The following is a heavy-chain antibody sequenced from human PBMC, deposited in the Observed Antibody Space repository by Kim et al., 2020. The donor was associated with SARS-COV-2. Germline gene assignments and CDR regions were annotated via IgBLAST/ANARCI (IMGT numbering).Heavy chain of an antibody. Sequence: LKRRVTISVDTAKNQFSLKLSSVTAADTAVYYCAGTPITMIVVVDAFDIWGQGTMVTVSS. CDR3: AGTPITMIVVVDAFDI. D-gene: IGHD3-22*01. J-gene: IGHJ3*02. V-gene: IGHV4-31*02.